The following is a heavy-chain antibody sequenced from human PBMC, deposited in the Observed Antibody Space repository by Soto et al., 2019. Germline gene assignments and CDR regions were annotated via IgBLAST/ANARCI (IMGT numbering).Heavy chain of an antibody. CDR2: TYYSGSP. J-gene: IGHJ4*02. D-gene: IGHD4-17*01. CDR1: GGSISSGDYY. V-gene: IGHV4-30-4*01. Sequence: SETLSLTCTVSGGSISSGDYYWSWIRQAPGKGLEWIGDTYYSGSPYYNPSLKSRVTISVDTSKNQFSLKLSSVTAADTAVYYCARDSATVTTSTFDYWGQGTLVTVSS. CDR3: ARDSATVTTSTFDY.